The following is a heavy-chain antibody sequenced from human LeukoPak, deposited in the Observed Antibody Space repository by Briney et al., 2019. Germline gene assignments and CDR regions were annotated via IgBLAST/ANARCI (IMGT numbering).Heavy chain of an antibody. V-gene: IGHV3-30*03. D-gene: IGHD6-13*01. J-gene: IGHJ6*02. Sequence: PGGSLRLSCTASGFTFSGYGMHWVRQAPGMGLEWVAIISYDGSNTFYGDSVKGRFTISRDNSKKTLYLQMNSLRTEDTAVYYCARGGQQMSDAMDVWGQGTTVTVSS. CDR2: ISYDGSNT. CDR3: ARGGQQMSDAMDV. CDR1: GFTFSGYG.